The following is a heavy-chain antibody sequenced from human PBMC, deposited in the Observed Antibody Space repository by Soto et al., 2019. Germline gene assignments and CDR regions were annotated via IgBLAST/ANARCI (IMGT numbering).Heavy chain of an antibody. J-gene: IGHJ4*02. CDR3: AKEGRGYFDY. CDR2: LSGSGSST. Sequence: PGGSLRLSCAASGFTFGRYAMTWVRQAPGKGLEWVSSLSGSGSSTYYADSVKGRFTISRDNSKDMLHLQMHSLRAEDTAVYYCAKEGRGYFDYWGQGTLVTVSS. CDR1: GFTFGRYA. V-gene: IGHV3-23*01.